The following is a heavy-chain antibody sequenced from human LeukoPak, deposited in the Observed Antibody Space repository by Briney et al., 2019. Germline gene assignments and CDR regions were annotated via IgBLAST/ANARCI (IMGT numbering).Heavy chain of an antibody. CDR3: ARHSDSGSYYVPFDY. CDR2: INHSGST. CDR1: GGSFSGYY. J-gene: IGHJ4*02. V-gene: IGHV4-34*01. D-gene: IGHD1-26*01. Sequence: SETLSLTCAVYGGSFSGYYWSWIRQPPGKGLEWIGEINHSGSTNYNPSLKSRVTISVDTSKNQFSLKLSSVTAADTAVYYCARHSDSGSYYVPFDYWGQGTLVTVSS.